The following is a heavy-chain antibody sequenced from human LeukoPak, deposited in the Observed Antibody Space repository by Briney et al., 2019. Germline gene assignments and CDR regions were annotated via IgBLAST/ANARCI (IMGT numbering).Heavy chain of an antibody. CDR2: IRYDGSNK. J-gene: IGHJ4*02. Sequence: GGSLRLSCAASGFTFSSYGMHWVRQAPGKGLEWVAFIRYDGSNKYYADSVKGRFTISRDNSKNTLYLQINSLRAEDTAVYYCAKDRGYSSSWCDYWGQGTLVTVSS. CDR3: AKDRGYSSSWCDY. CDR1: GFTFSSYG. D-gene: IGHD6-13*01. V-gene: IGHV3-30*02.